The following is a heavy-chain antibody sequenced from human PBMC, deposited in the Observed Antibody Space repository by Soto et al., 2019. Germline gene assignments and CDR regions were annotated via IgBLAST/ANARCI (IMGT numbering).Heavy chain of an antibody. CDR2: INHSGST. V-gene: IGHV4-34*01. CDR1: GGSFSGYY. Sequence: SETLSLTCAVYGGSFSGYYWSWIRQPPGKGLEWIGEINHSGSTNYNPSLKRRGTISVDTSKNQFSPKLIAVTAADTAVYYFVRGGYSYGTLRAPLDYWGPGTLVTVSS. CDR3: VRGGYSYGTLRAPLDY. J-gene: IGHJ4*02. D-gene: IGHD5-18*01.